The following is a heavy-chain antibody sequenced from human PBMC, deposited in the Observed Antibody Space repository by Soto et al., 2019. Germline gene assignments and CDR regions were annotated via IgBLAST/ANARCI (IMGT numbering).Heavy chain of an antibody. V-gene: IGHV4-30-2*01. J-gene: IGHJ4*01. CDR3: ARAVVVKAGYLDY. Sequence: PSETLSLTCAVSGGSISSGGYSWSWIRQPPGKGLEWIGYIYHSGSTYCNPSLKSRVTISVDRSKNQFSLKLSSVTAADTAVYYCARAVVVKAGYLDYWGHGTLVTVSS. D-gene: IGHD2-21*01. CDR2: IYHSGST. CDR1: GGSISSGGYS.